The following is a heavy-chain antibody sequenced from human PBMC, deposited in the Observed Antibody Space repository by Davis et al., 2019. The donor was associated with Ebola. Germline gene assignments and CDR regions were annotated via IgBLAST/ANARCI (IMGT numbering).Heavy chain of an antibody. CDR3: ARETYYYYGMDV. J-gene: IGHJ6*02. Sequence: SETLSLTCTVSGGSITRYYLSWIRQPPGKGLEWIGYIYYSGSTNYNPSLKSRVTISVDTSKNQFSLKLSSVTAADTAVYYCARETYYYYGMDVWGQGTTVTVSS. CDR1: GGSITRYY. V-gene: IGHV4-59*01. CDR2: IYYSGST.